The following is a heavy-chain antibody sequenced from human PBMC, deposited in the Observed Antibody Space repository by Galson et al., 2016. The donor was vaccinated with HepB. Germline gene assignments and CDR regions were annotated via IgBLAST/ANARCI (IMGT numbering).Heavy chain of an antibody. CDR2: IRSDADGGTK. CDR1: GFTFGDYA. Sequence: SLRLSCAGSGFTFGDYAMSWFRQAPEKGLEWVGSIRSDADGGTKEPAAPVKGRFTISRDDSKSIAYLQMSSLKTEDTAVYYCTRGGKSSGWYVAYWGQGTLVTVSS. CDR3: TRGGKSSGWYVAY. V-gene: IGHV3-49*03. J-gene: IGHJ4*02. D-gene: IGHD6-19*01.